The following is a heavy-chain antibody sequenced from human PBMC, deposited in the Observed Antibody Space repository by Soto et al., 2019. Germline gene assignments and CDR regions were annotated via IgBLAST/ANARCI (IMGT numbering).Heavy chain of an antibody. CDR3: ASAGYYCNYDGLDY. CDR1: GFTFSSYG. CDR2: VWYDGSNK. D-gene: IGHD4-4*01. Sequence: QVQLVESGGGVVQPGRSLRLSCAASGFTFSSYGMHWVRQAPGKGLEWVAVVWYDGSNKYYADSVKGRFTISRDNSKNTLYLQVNSLVSVDTAVYYCASAGYYCNYDGLDYWGQGTLVTVSS. J-gene: IGHJ4*02. V-gene: IGHV3-33*01.